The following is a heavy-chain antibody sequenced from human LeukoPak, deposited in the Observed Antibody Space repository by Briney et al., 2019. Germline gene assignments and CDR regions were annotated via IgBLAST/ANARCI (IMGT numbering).Heavy chain of an antibody. CDR2: IYYSGST. V-gene: IGHV4-59*01. D-gene: IGHD6-13*01. Sequence: SETLSLTCTVSGGSISSYYWSRIRQPPGKGLEWIGYIYYSGSTNYNPSLKSRVTISVDTSKNQFSLKLSSVTAADTAVYYCASMGVIAAAGIGVGPWGQGTLVTVSS. CDR1: GGSISSYY. CDR3: ASMGVIAAAGIGVGP. J-gene: IGHJ5*02.